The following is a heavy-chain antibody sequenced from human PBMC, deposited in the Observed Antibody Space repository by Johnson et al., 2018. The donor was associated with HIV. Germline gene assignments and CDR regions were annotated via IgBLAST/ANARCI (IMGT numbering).Heavy chain of an antibody. D-gene: IGHD2-2*01. CDR3: ARGGSSTSLDAFDI. J-gene: IGHJ3*02. CDR1: GFTFDDYG. Sequence: QVQLVESGGGLVQPGGSLRLSCAASGFTFDDYGMSWVRQAPGKGLEWVAFIRYDGSNKYYADSVKGRFTISRDNSKNTLYLQMNSLRAEDTAVYYCARGGSSTSLDAFDIWGQGTMVTVSS. V-gene: IGHV3-30*02. CDR2: IRYDGSNK.